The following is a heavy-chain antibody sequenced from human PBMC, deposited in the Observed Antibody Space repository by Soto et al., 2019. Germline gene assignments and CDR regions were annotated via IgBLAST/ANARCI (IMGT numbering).Heavy chain of an antibody. Sequence: PGGSLRLSCKASGFTFSGYSMDWVRQAPGKGLEWIAYISGGGVPVYYADSVKGRFTISRDNAKNSLYLQMNHLRDEDTAIYYCVRGRANYYFDFWGQGALVTV. D-gene: IGHD1-1*01. CDR3: VRGRANYYFDF. CDR1: GFTFSGYS. V-gene: IGHV3-48*02. J-gene: IGHJ4*02. CDR2: ISGGGVPV.